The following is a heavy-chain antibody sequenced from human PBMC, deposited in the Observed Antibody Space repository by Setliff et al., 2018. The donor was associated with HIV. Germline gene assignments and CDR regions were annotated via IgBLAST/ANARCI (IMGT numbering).Heavy chain of an antibody. CDR1: GYTFSDYY. V-gene: IGHV1-2*02. D-gene: IGHD6-13*01. J-gene: IGHJ3*02. CDR3: ARDPGYKSTWYGVFDI. CDR2: INPNSGGT. Sequence: GASVKVSCKASGYTFSDYYMHWVRQAPGHGLEWMGWINPNSGGTNYAQKFQGRVNMTRDTSISTTYMELSRLRSDDTAVYYCARDPGYKSTWYGVFDIWGQGTMVTVSS.